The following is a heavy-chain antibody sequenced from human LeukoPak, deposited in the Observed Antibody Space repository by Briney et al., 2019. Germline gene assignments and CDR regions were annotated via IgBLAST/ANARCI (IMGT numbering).Heavy chain of an antibody. D-gene: IGHD3-3*01. V-gene: IGHV3-30*03. CDR3: ARDNDPFSYYDFWSGYYTNYYYYGMDV. J-gene: IGHJ6*02. Sequence: GGSLRLSCAASGFTFSSYGMHWARQAPGKGLEWVAVISYDGSNKYYADSVKGRFTISRDNSKNTLYLQMNSLRAEDTAVYYCARDNDPFSYYDFWSGYYTNYYYYGMDVWGQGTTVTVS. CDR2: ISYDGSNK. CDR1: GFTFSSYG.